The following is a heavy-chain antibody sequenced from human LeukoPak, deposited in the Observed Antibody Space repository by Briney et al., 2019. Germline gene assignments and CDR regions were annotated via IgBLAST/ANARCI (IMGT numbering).Heavy chain of an antibody. D-gene: IGHD3-22*01. Sequence: SQTLSLTCTVSGGSISSGGYYWSWIRQHPGKGLEWIGYIYYSGSTYYNPSLKSRVTMSVDTSKNQFSLKLSSVTAADTAVYYCARDRDSSPFDPWGQGTLVTVSS. CDR1: GGSISSGGYY. J-gene: IGHJ5*02. V-gene: IGHV4-31*03. CDR2: IYYSGST. CDR3: ARDRDSSPFDP.